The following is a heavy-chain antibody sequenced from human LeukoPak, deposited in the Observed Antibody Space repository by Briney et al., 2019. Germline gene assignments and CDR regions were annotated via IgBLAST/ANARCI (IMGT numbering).Heavy chain of an antibody. Sequence: SETLSLTCAAYGGSFSGYYWSWIRQPPGKGLEWIGEINHSGSTNYNPSLKSRVTISVDTSKNQFSLKLSSVTAADTAVYYCARGGNSSGWYSGNWFDPWGQGTLVTVSS. CDR3: ARGGNSSGWYSGNWFDP. CDR1: GGSFSGYY. D-gene: IGHD6-19*01. CDR2: INHSGST. J-gene: IGHJ5*02. V-gene: IGHV4-34*01.